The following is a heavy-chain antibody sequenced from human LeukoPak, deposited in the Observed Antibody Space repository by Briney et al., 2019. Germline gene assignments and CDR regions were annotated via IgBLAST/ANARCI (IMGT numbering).Heavy chain of an antibody. CDR1: GFTFSNYG. V-gene: IGHV3-30*19. CDR2: ISYDGSNK. Sequence: GGSLRLSCAASGFTFSNYGMHWVRQAPGKGLEWVAVISYDGSNKYYADSVKGRFTISRDNSKNTLYLQMNSLRAEDTAVYYCARLDADTAMVTGFDYWGQGTLVTVSS. CDR3: ARLDADTAMVTGFDY. J-gene: IGHJ4*02. D-gene: IGHD5-18*01.